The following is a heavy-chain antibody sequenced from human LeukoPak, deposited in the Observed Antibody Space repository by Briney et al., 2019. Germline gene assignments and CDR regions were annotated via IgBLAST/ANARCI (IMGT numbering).Heavy chain of an antibody. CDR3: ARRGYYDRKGAFDI. D-gene: IGHD3-22*01. V-gene: IGHV3-21*01. J-gene: IGHJ3*02. CDR1: GITFSNYN. CDR2: ITRSSSYI. Sequence: GGSLSLSCAAPGITFSNYNMNWVRQAPGKGLECISAITRSSSYIFYAHSVKGRFTISRDNSKNTLYLQINSESGEDTAVYYGARRGYYDRKGAFDIWGQGTMVTVSS.